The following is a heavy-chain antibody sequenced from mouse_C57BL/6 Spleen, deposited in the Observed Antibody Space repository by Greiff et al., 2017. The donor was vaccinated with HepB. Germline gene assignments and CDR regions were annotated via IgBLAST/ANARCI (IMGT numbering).Heavy chain of an antibody. V-gene: IGHV1-82*01. CDR3: ARWELGY. CDR1: GYAFSSSW. Sequence: VKLMESGPELVKPGASVKISCKASGYAFSSSWMNWVKQRPGKGLEWIGRIYPGDGDTNYNGKFKGKATLTADKSSSTAYMQLSSLTSEDSAVYFCARWELGYWGQGTTLTVSS. CDR2: IYPGDGDT. D-gene: IGHD4-1*01. J-gene: IGHJ2*01.